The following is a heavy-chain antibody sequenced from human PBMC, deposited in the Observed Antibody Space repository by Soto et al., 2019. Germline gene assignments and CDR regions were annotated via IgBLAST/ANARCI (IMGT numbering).Heavy chain of an antibody. CDR2: ISAYNGNT. Sequence: ASVKVSCKASGYTFTSYGISWVRQAPGQGLEWMGWISAYNGNTNYAQKLQGRVTMTTDTSTSTAYMELRSLRSDATAVYYCARDPRSIAARPSNWFDPWGQGTLVTVSS. J-gene: IGHJ5*02. CDR3: ARDPRSIAARPSNWFDP. CDR1: GYTFTSYG. D-gene: IGHD6-6*01. V-gene: IGHV1-18*01.